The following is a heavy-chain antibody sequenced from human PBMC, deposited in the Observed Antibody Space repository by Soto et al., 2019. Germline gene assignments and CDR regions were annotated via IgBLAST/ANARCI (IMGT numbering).Heavy chain of an antibody. CDR2: IKSKTEGGTT. CDR3: TTQKQDWSHGGY. V-gene: IGHV3-15*01. J-gene: IGHJ4*02. CDR1: GFTFSNAW. D-gene: IGHD1-1*01. Sequence: GGSLRLSCAASGFTFSNAWMSWVRQAPGKGLEWVGRIKSKTEGGTTDYAAPVKGRFTISRDDSKNTLYLQMNSLKTDDTAVYYCTTQKQDWSHGGYWGQGTLVTVSS.